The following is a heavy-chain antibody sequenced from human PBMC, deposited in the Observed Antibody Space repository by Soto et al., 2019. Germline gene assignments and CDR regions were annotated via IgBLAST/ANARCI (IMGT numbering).Heavy chain of an antibody. CDR2: ISGSGGST. Sequence: PGGSLRLSCAASGFTFSSSGMSWVRQAPGKGLEWVSAISGSGGSTYYADSVKGRLTISRDNSKNTLYLQMNSLRAEDTAVYYCAKAHTPLSSSSYFDYWGQGTLVTVSS. CDR3: AKAHTPLSSSSYFDY. V-gene: IGHV3-23*01. D-gene: IGHD6-6*01. J-gene: IGHJ4*02. CDR1: GFTFSSSG.